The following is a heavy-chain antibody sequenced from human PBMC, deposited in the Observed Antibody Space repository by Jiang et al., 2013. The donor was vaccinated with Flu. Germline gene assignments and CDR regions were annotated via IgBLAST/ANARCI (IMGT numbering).Heavy chain of an antibody. J-gene: IGHJ4*02. Sequence: GGLVKPGGSLRLSCAASGFTFSDYYMSWIRQAPGKGLEWVSYISSSSSYTNYADSVKGRFTISRDNAKNSLYLQMNSLRAEDTAVYYCARVRAVTTYFDYWGQGTLVTVSS. CDR2: ISSSSSYT. V-gene: IGHV3-11*05. D-gene: IGHD4-17*01. CDR3: ARVRAVTTYFDY. CDR1: GFTFSDYY.